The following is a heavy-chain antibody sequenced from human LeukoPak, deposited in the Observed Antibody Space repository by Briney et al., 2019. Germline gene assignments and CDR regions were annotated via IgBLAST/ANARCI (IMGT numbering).Heavy chain of an antibody. D-gene: IGHD3-10*01. J-gene: IGHJ4*02. CDR1: GGSISSYY. CDR3: ANIGFTYGSVDS. Sequence: SETLSLTCTVSGGSISSYYWSWIRQPPGKGLEFIGHIFYTGNTNYNPSLKSRVTISQDTSNNQFSLRLTAVTAADTAVYYCANIGFTYGSVDSWGQGTLVTVSS. V-gene: IGHV4-59*12. CDR2: IFYTGNT.